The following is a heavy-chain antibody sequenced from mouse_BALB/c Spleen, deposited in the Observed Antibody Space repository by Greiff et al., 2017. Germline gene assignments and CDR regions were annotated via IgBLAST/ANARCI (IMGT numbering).Heavy chain of an antibody. CDR1: GFTFSSYT. Sequence: DVHLVESGGGLVKPGGSLKLSCAASGFTFSSYTMSWVRQTPEKRLEWVATISSGGSYTYYPDSVKGRFTISRDNAKNTLYLQMSSLKSEDTAMYYCTRGGNWYFDVWGAGTTVTVSS. J-gene: IGHJ1*01. CDR3: TRGGNWYFDV. V-gene: IGHV5-6-4*01. CDR2: ISSGGSYT.